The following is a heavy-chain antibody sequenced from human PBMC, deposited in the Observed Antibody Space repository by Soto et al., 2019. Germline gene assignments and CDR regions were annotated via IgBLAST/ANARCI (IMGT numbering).Heavy chain of an antibody. CDR1: GFTFSRYG. D-gene: IGHD6-19*01. J-gene: IGHJ4*02. Sequence: GGSLRLSCAASGFTFSRYGMHWVRQAPGRGLEWVAVIWYDGSNIYYADSVKGRFTISRDNSKDTLDLQMNSLRAEDTAVYYCARDREQWLVGYYFDYWGQGTLVTVSS. CDR3: ARDREQWLVGYYFDY. V-gene: IGHV3-33*01. CDR2: IWYDGSNI.